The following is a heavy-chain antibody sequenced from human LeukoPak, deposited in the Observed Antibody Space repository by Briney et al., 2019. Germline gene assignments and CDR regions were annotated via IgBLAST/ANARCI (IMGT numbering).Heavy chain of an antibody. CDR1: GGPISSYF. V-gene: IGHV4-59*12. J-gene: IGHJ3*02. CDR3: AKSNGYGLVDI. Sequence: SETLSLTCAVSGGPISSYFWSWIRQPPGKGLEWIGYVYYGDSTKYNPSLKSRVTISLDTSRNQFSLKLNSVTAADTAVYYCAKSNGYGLVDIWGQGTMVTVSS. CDR2: VYYGDST. D-gene: IGHD3-10*01.